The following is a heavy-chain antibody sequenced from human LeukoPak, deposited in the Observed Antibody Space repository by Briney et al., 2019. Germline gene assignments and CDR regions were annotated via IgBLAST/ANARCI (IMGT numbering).Heavy chain of an antibody. CDR1: GFTFSSYS. CDR2: ISSSSSYI. J-gene: IGHJ4*02. CDR3: ARAIPPAYYYDSSGYAGTFDY. Sequence: PGGSLRLSCAASGFTFSSYSMNWVRQAPGKGLEWVSSISSSSSYIYYADSVKGRFTISRDNAKNSLYLQMNSLRAEDTAVYYCARAIPPAYYYDSSGYAGTFDYWGQGTLVTVSS. V-gene: IGHV3-21*01. D-gene: IGHD3-22*01.